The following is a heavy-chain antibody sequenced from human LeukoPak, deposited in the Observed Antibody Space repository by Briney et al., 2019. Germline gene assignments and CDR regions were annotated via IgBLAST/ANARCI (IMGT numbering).Heavy chain of an antibody. CDR1: GGSINSGSHY. V-gene: IGHV4-61*02. J-gene: IGHJ3*02. Sequence: SETLSLTCTVSGGSINSGSHYWSWIRQPAGKGLEWIGRIYTSGSTNYNPSLKSRVTISADTSKNQLSLKLSSVTAADTAVYYCARHLGLEELADAFDIWGQGTMVTVSS. CDR2: IYTSGST. CDR3: ARHLGLEELADAFDI. D-gene: IGHD1-26*01.